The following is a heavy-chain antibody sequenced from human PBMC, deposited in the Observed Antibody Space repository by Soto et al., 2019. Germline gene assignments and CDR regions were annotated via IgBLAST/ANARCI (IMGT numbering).Heavy chain of an antibody. D-gene: IGHD6-6*01. V-gene: IGHV4-59*01. CDR3: ARDSSYSSSSVYYYYGMDV. J-gene: IGHJ6*02. CDR2: IYYSGST. Sequence: PSETLSLTSTVSGGSISSYYWSWIRQPPGKGLEWIGYIYYSGSTNYNPSLKSRVTISVDTSKNQFPLKLSSVTAADTAVYYCARDSSYSSSSVYYYYGMDVWGQGTTVTVSS. CDR1: GGSISSYY.